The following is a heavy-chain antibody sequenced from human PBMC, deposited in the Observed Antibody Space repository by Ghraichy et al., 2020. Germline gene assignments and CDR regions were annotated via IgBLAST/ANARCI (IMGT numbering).Heavy chain of an antibody. J-gene: IGHJ6*03. D-gene: IGHD5-24*01. V-gene: IGHV3-23*01. Sequence: GGSLRLSCAASGFTFSSYAMSWVRQAPGKGLEWVSAISGSGGSTYYADSVKGRFTISRDNSKNTLYLQMNSLRAEDTAVYYCAKVGGGGDGYNHRTYYYYYMDVWGKGTTVTVSS. CDR2: ISGSGGST. CDR1: GFTFSSYA. CDR3: AKVGGGGDGYNHRTYYYYYMDV.